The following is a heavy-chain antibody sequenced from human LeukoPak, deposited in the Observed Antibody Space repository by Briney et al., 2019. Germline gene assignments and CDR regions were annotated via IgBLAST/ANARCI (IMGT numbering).Heavy chain of an antibody. Sequence: ASVKVSCKASGYTFTGYYMHWVRQAPGQGLEWMGWINPNSGGTKYAQKFQDRVTMTRDTSISTAYMELSRLRSDDTAVYYCTRGLVVAATLDYWGQGTLVTVSS. CDR3: TRGLVVAATLDY. CDR1: GYTFTGYY. CDR2: INPNSGGT. V-gene: IGHV1-2*02. J-gene: IGHJ4*02. D-gene: IGHD2-15*01.